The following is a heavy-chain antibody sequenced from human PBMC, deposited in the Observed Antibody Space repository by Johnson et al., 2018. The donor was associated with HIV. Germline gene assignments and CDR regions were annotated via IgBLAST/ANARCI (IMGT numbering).Heavy chain of an antibody. CDR2: IRYDGGNK. CDR1: GFTFSSYA. D-gene: IGHD3-16*01. V-gene: IGHV3-30*04. Sequence: QVQLVESGGGMVQPGRSLRLSCAASGFTFSSYAMHWVRQAPGKGLEWVAFIRYDGGNKYYSDSVKGRFTISRDNSKNTLYLQMNSLRPEDTAVYYCARGVVGVLSNALDIWGQGTMVSVSS. J-gene: IGHJ3*02. CDR3: ARGVVGVLSNALDI.